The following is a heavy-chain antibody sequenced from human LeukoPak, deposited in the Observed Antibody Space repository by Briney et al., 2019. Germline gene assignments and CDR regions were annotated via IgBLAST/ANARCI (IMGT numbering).Heavy chain of an antibody. J-gene: IGHJ4*02. D-gene: IGHD3-9*01. CDR3: AREGAQAYYDILTGYSGFGY. CDR2: ISSSSSYI. CDR1: GFTFSSYS. Sequence: GGSLRLSCAASGFTFSSYSMNWVRQAPGKGLEWVSSISSSSSYIYYADSVKGRFTISRDNAKNSLYLQMNSLRAEDTAVYYCAREGAQAYYDILTGYSGFGYWGQGTLVTVSS. V-gene: IGHV3-21*01.